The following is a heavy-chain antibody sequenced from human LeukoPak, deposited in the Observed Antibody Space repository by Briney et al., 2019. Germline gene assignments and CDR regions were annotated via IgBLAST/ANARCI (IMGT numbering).Heavy chain of an antibody. CDR2: IYSSGST. Sequence: GGSLRLSCAASGFTVSSNYMSWVRQASGKGLEWVSVIYSSGSTYYADSVKGRFTISRDNSKNTLYLQMNTLRAEDTAVYYCARDGYNDAFDIWGQGTMVTVSS. CDR1: GFTVSSNY. D-gene: IGHD5-24*01. V-gene: IGHV3-66*01. J-gene: IGHJ3*02. CDR3: ARDGYNDAFDI.